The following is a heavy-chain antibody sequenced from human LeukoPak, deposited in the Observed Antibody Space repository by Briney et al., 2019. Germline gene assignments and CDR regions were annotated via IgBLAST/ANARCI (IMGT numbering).Heavy chain of an antibody. CDR2: ISSGGHI. J-gene: IGHJ4*02. D-gene: IGHD3-22*01. V-gene: IGHV3-21*01. Sequence: GGSLRLSCAASRFTFSSYGLNWVRQAPGKGLEWVSTISSGGHIYYEDSVKGRFTISRDNAKNSLYLQMNSLRAEDTAVYYCARDQDGGKYYYESSGYSHWGQGILVTVSS. CDR3: ARDQDGGKYYYESSGYSH. CDR1: RFTFSSYG.